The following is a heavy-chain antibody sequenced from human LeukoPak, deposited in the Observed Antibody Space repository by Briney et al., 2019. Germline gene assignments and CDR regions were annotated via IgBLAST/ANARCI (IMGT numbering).Heavy chain of an antibody. CDR3: ARVRHPPSPTLYSSSWKKYNWFDP. CDR2: IYYSGST. Sequence: SETLSLTCTVSGGSISSYYWSWIRQPPGKGLEWIGYIYYSGSTNYNPSLKSRVTISVDTSKNQFSLKLSSVTAADTAVYYCARVRHPPSPTLYSSSWKKYNWFDPWGQGTLVTVSS. V-gene: IGHV4-59*12. CDR1: GGSISSYY. D-gene: IGHD6-13*01. J-gene: IGHJ5*02.